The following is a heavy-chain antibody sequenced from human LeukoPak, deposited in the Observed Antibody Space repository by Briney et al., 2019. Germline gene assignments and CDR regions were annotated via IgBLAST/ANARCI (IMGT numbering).Heavy chain of an antibody. J-gene: IGHJ6*02. V-gene: IGHV1-2*02. CDR3: ARLNSTSSHYYGMDV. CDR2: INPNSGST. Sequence: GASVKVSCKASGYTFTDYYMHWVRQAPGQGLEWMGWINPNSGSTDSAQKFQGRVTMTRDTSISTAYMELGRLTSDDTAVYSCARLNSTSSHYYGMDVWGLGTTVTVSS. CDR1: GYTFTDYY. D-gene: IGHD2-2*01.